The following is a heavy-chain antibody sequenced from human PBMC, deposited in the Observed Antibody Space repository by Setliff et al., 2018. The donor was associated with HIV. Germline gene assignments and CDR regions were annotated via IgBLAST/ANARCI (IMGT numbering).Heavy chain of an antibody. J-gene: IGHJ6*03. D-gene: IGHD3-16*01. CDR1: GGTFSSSA. V-gene: IGHV1-69*10. Sequence: SVKVSCKASGGTFSSSALSWVRQARGQGPEWLGGIIPILGIGNDEQAQKFKGRVTFTADKSTSTVYMELSSLRSEDTAVYYCARCGAGEWHLYMDVWGKGTAVTVSS. CDR3: ARCGAGEWHLYMDV. CDR2: IIPILGIG.